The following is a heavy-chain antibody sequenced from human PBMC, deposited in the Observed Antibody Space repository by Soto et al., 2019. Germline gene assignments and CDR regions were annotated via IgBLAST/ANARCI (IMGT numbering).Heavy chain of an antibody. CDR2: IYGDDDK. Sequence: QITLKESGPTLVKPTQTLTLTCTFSGFSLSTSGVGVGWIRQPPGKALEWLALIYGDDDKRYSPSLKTRLTITTDTSNNHVVLTMTNMDPVDTATYYCAHRDVYYYDSSGYYPDAFDIWGRGTMVTVSS. CDR1: GFSLSTSGVG. CDR3: AHRDVYYYDSSGYYPDAFDI. J-gene: IGHJ3*02. D-gene: IGHD3-22*01. V-gene: IGHV2-5*02.